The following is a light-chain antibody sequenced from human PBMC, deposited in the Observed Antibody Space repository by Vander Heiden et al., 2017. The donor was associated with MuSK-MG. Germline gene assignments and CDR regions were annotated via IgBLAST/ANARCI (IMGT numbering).Light chain of an antibody. CDR1: KLGDKN. Sequence: SYPLTQPHSLSVSHRQTASITCSGYKLGDKNVFWYQQKPGPSPVVVIYDDTKRPSGISERFSGSNSGNTATLTISGTQAVDEADYYCQAWDSNTDNPVFGGGTKLTVL. CDR3: QAWDSNTDNPV. J-gene: IGLJ2*01. V-gene: IGLV3-1*01. CDR2: DDT.